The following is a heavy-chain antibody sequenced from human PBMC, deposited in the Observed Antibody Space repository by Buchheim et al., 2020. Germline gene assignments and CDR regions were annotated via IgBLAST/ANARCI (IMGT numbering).Heavy chain of an antibody. Sequence: QVQLEESGGGVVQPGRSLRLSCAASGFTFSSYAMHWVRQAPGKGLEWVAVISYDGSNKYYADSVKGRFTISRDNSKNTLYLQMNSLRAEDTAVYYCARANYDFWSGYSNYYYYYGMDVWGQGTT. CDR3: ARANYDFWSGYSNYYYYYGMDV. CDR2: ISYDGSNK. V-gene: IGHV3-30*04. J-gene: IGHJ6*02. D-gene: IGHD3-3*01. CDR1: GFTFSSYA.